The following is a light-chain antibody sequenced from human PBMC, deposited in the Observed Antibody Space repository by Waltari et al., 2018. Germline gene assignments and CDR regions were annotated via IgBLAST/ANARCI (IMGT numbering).Light chain of an antibody. Sequence: QSALAQPASVSGSPGQSIAISCTGTSSDIGGYNYVSWYQQYPDKAPKLLIYEVNNRPPVVSTRFSGAKSGNSASLTISEIQAEDEADYYCRSYRNTCVVFGGGTKLTVL. V-gene: IGLV2-14*03. CDR3: RSYRNTCVV. CDR2: EVN. J-gene: IGLJ2*01. CDR1: SSDIGGYNY.